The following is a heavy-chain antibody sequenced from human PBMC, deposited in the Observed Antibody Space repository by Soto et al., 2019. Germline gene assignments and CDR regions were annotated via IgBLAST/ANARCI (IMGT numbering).Heavy chain of an antibody. CDR3: ARHVFTSVVRGFLITFEYYSGMDV. CDR1: GASISSSSYS. Sequence: SETLSLTCTVSGASISSSSYSWGWIRQPPGKGLEWIGNIHHSGSTYYNPSLKSRVTISVDTSKDQFSLKLSSVTAADTAVYYCARHVFTSVVRGFLITFEYYSGMDVWGQGTTVTVSS. CDR2: IHHSGST. D-gene: IGHD3-10*01. J-gene: IGHJ6*02. V-gene: IGHV4-39*01.